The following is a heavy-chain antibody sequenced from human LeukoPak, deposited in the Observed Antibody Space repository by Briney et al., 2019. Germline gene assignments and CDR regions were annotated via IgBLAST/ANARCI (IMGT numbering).Heavy chain of an antibody. V-gene: IGHV6-1*01. CDR3: ARGGCSGAHCSDIDY. CDR2: TYYRSKWFN. CDR1: GDSVSSNNAA. D-gene: IGHD2-15*01. Sequence: SQTLSLTCAISGDSVSSNNAAWNWIRQSPSRGLEWLGRTYYRSKWFNEYAVSVKSRITINRDTSKNQFSLQLDSVTPEDTAVYYCARGGCSGAHCSDIDYWGQGTLVTVSS. J-gene: IGHJ4*02.